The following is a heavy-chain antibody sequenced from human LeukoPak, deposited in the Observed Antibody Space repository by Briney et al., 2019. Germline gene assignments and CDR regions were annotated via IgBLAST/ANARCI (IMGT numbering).Heavy chain of an antibody. CDR3: VCRDYQTDY. V-gene: IGHV3-7*01. J-gene: IGHJ4*02. D-gene: IGHD2-2*01. Sequence: PEGSLRLSCAASGFTFSNAWMTWVRQAPGKGLEWVANINQDGSERYYVDSVKGRFTISRDNAKNSLYLQMNSLRAEDTAVYYCVCRDYQTDYWGQGALVTASS. CDR1: GFTFSNAW. CDR2: INQDGSER.